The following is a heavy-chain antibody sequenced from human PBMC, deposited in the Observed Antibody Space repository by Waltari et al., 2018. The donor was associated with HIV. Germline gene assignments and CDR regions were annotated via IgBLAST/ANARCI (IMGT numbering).Heavy chain of an antibody. J-gene: IGHJ6*02. Sequence: EMPLVESGGGLVQPGGSLRLSCTASGFTFSSYHMNWVRQDPGKGLEWISDSSDSSSTTYYADSVKGRFTISRDNAKNSVYLQMNSLRDEDTAVYYCARGGRFGDVWGQGTTVTVSS. CDR2: SSDSSSTT. D-gene: IGHD3-16*01. CDR3: ARGGRFGDV. CDR1: GFTFSSYH. V-gene: IGHV3-48*02.